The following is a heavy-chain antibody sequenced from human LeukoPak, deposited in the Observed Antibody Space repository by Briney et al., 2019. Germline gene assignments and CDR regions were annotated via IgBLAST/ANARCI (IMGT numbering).Heavy chain of an antibody. D-gene: IGHD3-22*01. J-gene: IGHJ4*02. Sequence: PGGSLRLSCEASGFTFSSYAMSWVRQAPGKGLEWVSAISGSGGSTYYADSVKGRFTISRDNSKNALYLQMNSLRAEDTAVYYCAKARRYYDSSGYYDYWGQGTLVTVSS. CDR2: ISGSGGST. CDR3: AKARRYYDSSGYYDY. V-gene: IGHV3-23*01. CDR1: GFTFSSYA.